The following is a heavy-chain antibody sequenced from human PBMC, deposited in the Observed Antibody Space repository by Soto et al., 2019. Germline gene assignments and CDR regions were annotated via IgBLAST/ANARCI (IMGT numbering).Heavy chain of an antibody. CDR1: GFSLSTSGVG. Sequence: QITLKESGPPLVKPTQTLTLTCTFSGFSLSTSGVGVGWIRQPPGKALEWLALIYWDDDKRYSPSLKSRLTITKDTSKNQVVLTMTNMDPVDTATYYCAHKGVYDILTGPDLPYWFDPWGQGTLVTVSS. V-gene: IGHV2-5*02. CDR3: AHKGVYDILTGPDLPYWFDP. J-gene: IGHJ5*02. CDR2: IYWDDDK. D-gene: IGHD3-9*01.